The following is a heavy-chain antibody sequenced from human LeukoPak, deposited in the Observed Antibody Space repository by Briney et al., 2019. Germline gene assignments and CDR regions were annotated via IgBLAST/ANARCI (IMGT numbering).Heavy chain of an antibody. Sequence: SETLSLTCTVSGGSISSSSYYWGWIRQPPGKGLEWIGSIYYSGSTYYNPSLKSRVTISVDTSKNQFSLKLSSVTAADTAVYYCAREQINTPTYDFWSGYYTGDAFDIWGQGTMVTVSS. D-gene: IGHD3-3*01. CDR3: AREQINTPTYDFWSGYYTGDAFDI. J-gene: IGHJ3*02. CDR1: GGSISSSSYY. V-gene: IGHV4-39*07. CDR2: IYYSGST.